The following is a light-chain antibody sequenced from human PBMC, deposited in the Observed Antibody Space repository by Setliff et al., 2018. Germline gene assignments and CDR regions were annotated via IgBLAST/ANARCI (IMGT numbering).Light chain of an antibody. CDR3: QVWDSGSEHYV. Sequence: SYALTQPPSVSVAPGKTARITCGGNNIGSKSVHWYQQKPGQAPVLVIYYDSDRPSGIPERFSGSNSGNTATLTISRVEAGDEADYYCQVWDSGSEHYVFGTGTKVTVL. CDR1: NIGSKS. CDR2: YDS. V-gene: IGLV3-21*04. J-gene: IGLJ1*01.